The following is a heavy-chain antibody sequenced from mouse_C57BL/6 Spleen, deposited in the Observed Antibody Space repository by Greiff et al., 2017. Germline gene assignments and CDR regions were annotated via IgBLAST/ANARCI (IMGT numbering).Heavy chain of an antibody. V-gene: IGHV1-64*01. CDR2: IHPNSGST. CDR1: GYTFTSYW. D-gene: IGHD2-5*01. J-gene: IGHJ4*01. Sequence: QVQLKQPGAELVKPGASVKLSCKASGYTFTSYWMHWVKQRPGQGLEWIGMIHPNSGSTNYNEKFKSKATLTVDKSSSTAYMQLSSLTSEDSAVYYCARRRSNYVYAMDYWGQGTSVTVSS. CDR3: ARRRSNYVYAMDY.